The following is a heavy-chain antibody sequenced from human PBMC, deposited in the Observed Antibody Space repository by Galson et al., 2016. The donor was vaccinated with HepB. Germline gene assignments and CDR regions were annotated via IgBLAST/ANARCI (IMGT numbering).Heavy chain of an antibody. Sequence: SLRLSCAASGFTFSTYSMNWVRQAPGKGLEWVSFISITSGYKYYADSLKGRVTISGDNAKNSLYLQMNSLRAEDTAVYYCARPPEGDRRYFDLWGRGTLVTASS. CDR1: GFTFSTYS. J-gene: IGHJ2*01. D-gene: IGHD3-16*01. CDR2: ISITSGYK. V-gene: IGHV3-21*01. CDR3: ARPPEGDRRYFDL.